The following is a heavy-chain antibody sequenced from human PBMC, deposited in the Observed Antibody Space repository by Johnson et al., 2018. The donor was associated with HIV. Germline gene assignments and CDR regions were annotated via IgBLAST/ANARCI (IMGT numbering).Heavy chain of an antibody. CDR2: IRYDGSNK. CDR1: GFTFSSYA. J-gene: IGHJ3*01. CDR3: ARDYRFRSFSSSPEAFDV. Sequence: QAQLVESGGGVVQPGRSLRLSCAASGFTFSSYAMHWVRQAPGKGLEWVAFIRYDGSNKYYADSVKGRFTISRDNSKNTLYLQMNSLSAEDTAVYYCARDYRFRSFSSSPEAFDVWGQGTMVTVSS. D-gene: IGHD2-2*01. V-gene: IGHV3-30*02.